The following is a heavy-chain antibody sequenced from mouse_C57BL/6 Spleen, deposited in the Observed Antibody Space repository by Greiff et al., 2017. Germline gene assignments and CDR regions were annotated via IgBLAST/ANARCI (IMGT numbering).Heavy chain of an antibody. CDR1: GYAFSSYW. Sequence: QVQLKESGAELVKPGASVKISCKASGYAFSSYWMNWVKQRPGKGLEWIGQIYPGDGDTNYNGKFKGKATLTADKSSSTAYMQLSSLTSEDSAVYVCARPFYYYGSSDWYFDVWGTGTTVTVSS. J-gene: IGHJ1*03. CDR3: ARPFYYYGSSDWYFDV. D-gene: IGHD1-1*01. CDR2: IYPGDGDT. V-gene: IGHV1-80*01.